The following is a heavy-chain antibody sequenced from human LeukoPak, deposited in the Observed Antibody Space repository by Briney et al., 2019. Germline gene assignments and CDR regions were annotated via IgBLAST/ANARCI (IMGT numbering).Heavy chain of an antibody. CDR2: SRNKASSYTT. J-gene: IGHJ4*02. Sequence: GVSLRFSGAASGFTFRDHYMDWLPHAPGKGLEGVGRSRNKASSYTTQYAASVKGRLNISRDDSQNSLYPQMNSLKTEDTAVYYCARGGSGYDPNFDYWGQGTLVTVSS. D-gene: IGHD3-3*01. V-gene: IGHV3-72*01. CDR1: GFTFRDHY. CDR3: ARGGSGYDPNFDY.